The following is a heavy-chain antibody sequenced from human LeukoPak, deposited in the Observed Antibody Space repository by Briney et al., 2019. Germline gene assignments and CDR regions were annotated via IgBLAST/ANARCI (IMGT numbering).Heavy chain of an antibody. D-gene: IGHD3-22*01. Sequence: SETLSLTCAVSGGSISSGGYSWSWIRQPPGKGLEWIGYIYYSGSTYYNPSLKSRVTISVDTSKNQFSLKLSSVTAADTAVYYCAREYRYYYDSSGYYDYWGQGTLVTVSS. CDR2: IYYSGST. CDR1: GGSISSGGYS. J-gene: IGHJ4*02. V-gene: IGHV4-30-4*07. CDR3: AREYRYYYDSSGYYDY.